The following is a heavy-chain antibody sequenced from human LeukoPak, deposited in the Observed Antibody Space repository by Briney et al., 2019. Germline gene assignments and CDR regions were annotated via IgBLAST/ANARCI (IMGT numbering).Heavy chain of an antibody. Sequence: SETLSLTCAVSGGSISSGGYSWSWIRPPPGKGLEWIGYIYYSGSTYYNPSLKRRVTISVDTSKNQFSLKLSSVTAADTAVYYCARAYCTNGVCYPGRYYYYYMDVWGKGTTVTVSS. CDR1: GGSISSGGYS. D-gene: IGHD2-8*01. CDR2: IYYSGST. V-gene: IGHV4-30-4*07. CDR3: ARAYCTNGVCYPGRYYYYYMDV. J-gene: IGHJ6*03.